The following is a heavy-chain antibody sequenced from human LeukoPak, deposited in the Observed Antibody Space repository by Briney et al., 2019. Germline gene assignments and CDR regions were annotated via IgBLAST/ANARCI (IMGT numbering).Heavy chain of an antibody. Sequence: GGSLRLSCAASGFSFRTYWMSWVRQAPGKGLEWVANIKEDGSEEYYVDSVEGRFTISRDNAKNSLYLQMNNLRAEDTAMYYCARDSAGNDYWGQGTLVTVSS. CDR1: GFSFRTYW. CDR3: ARDSAGNDY. V-gene: IGHV3-7*01. D-gene: IGHD6-13*01. J-gene: IGHJ4*02. CDR2: IKEDGSEE.